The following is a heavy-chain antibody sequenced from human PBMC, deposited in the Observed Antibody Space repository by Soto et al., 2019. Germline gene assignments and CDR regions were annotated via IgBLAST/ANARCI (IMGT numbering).Heavy chain of an antibody. CDR1: GFTFSSYW. Sequence: GGSLRLSCAASGFTFSSYWMHWVRQAPGKGLVWVSRINSDGSSTSYADSVKGRFTISRDNSKNTLYLQMNSLRAEDTAVYYCARASQTARHRYDSSGYPGPFDYWGQGTLVTVSS. V-gene: IGHV3-74*01. D-gene: IGHD3-22*01. CDR2: INSDGSST. CDR3: ARASQTARHRYDSSGYPGPFDY. J-gene: IGHJ4*02.